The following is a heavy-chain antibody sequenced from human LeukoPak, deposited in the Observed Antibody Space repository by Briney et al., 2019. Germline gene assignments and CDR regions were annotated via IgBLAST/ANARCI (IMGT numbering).Heavy chain of an antibody. CDR2: ISGSGGGT. J-gene: IGHJ4*02. V-gene: IGHV3-23*01. D-gene: IGHD3-22*01. Sequence: PGGSLRLSCAVSGITLSNYGMSWVRQAPGKGLEWVAGISGSGGGTNYADSVKGRFTTSRDNPRNALYLQMNSLRAEDTAVYFCAKRGVVIRVILVGFHREAYYFDSWGQGALVTVSS. CDR3: AKRGVVIRVILVGFHREAYYFDS. CDR1: GITLSNYG.